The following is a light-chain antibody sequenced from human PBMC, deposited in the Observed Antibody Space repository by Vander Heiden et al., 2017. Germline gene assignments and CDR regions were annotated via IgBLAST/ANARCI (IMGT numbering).Light chain of an antibody. Sequence: QSALTQPASVSGSPGQSLTISCTGTSSDVGSYNLVSWYQQHPGKAPKRRMYEVSKRPSGVSNRFSGSKSGKTAYLTISGLQAEDEADDYCYSYAGSAGVFGGGTKLTVL. V-gene: IGLV2-23*02. CDR2: EVS. CDR1: SSDVGSYNL. CDR3: YSYAGSAGV. J-gene: IGLJ3*02.